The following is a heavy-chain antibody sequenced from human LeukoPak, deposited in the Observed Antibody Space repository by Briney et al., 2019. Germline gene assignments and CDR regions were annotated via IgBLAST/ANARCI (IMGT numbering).Heavy chain of an antibody. V-gene: IGHV3-9*01. Sequence: GRSLRLSCSASGFTFDDCGMHWVRQAPGKGLEWVSGISWHSAHIGYADSVKGRFTISRDNAKNSLFLQMDSLRAEDTALYYCAKDRGDYYYHYGMDVWGQGTTVTVSS. D-gene: IGHD3-16*01. J-gene: IGHJ6*02. CDR3: AKDRGDYYYHYGMDV. CDR1: GFTFDDCG. CDR2: ISWHSAHI.